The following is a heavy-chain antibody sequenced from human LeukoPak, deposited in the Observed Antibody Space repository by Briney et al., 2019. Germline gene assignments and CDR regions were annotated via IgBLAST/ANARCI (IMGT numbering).Heavy chain of an antibody. CDR2: IYTSGST. J-gene: IGHJ5*02. V-gene: IGHV4-61*02. D-gene: IGHD3-3*01. CDR3: ARGSYGFWSGSANWFDP. Sequence: SQTLSLTCTVSGGSISSGSYYWSWIRQPAGKGLEWIGRIYTSGSTNYNPSLKSRVTISVDTSKNQFSLKLSSVTAADTAVYYCARGSYGFWSGSANWFDPWGQGTLVTVSS. CDR1: GGSISSGSYY.